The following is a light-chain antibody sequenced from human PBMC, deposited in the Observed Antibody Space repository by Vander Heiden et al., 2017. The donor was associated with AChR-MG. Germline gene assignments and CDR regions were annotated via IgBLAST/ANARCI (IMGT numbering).Light chain of an antibody. J-gene: IGKJ4*01. CDR2: AAS. CDR1: QSISSY. Sequence: IQMTQSPSSLSASVGDRVTITCRASQSISSYLNWYQQKPGKAPKLLIYAASSLQSGVPSRFSGSGYGTDFTLTISSLQPEDFATYYCQQNDSFSPLTFGGGTKVEIK. V-gene: IGKV1-39*01. CDR3: QQNDSFSPLT.